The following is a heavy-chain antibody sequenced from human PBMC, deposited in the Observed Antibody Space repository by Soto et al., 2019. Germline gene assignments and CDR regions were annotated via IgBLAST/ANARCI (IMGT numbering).Heavy chain of an antibody. CDR1: GYTFTSYY. CDR3: ARVKQLVRGYYYGMDL. Sequence: ASVKVSCKASGYTFTSYYMHWVRQAPGQGLEWMGIINPSGGSTSYAQKFQGRVTMTRDTSTSTVYMELSSLRSEDTAVYYCARVKQLVRGYYYGMDLWGQGTTVTVSS. V-gene: IGHV1-46*01. J-gene: IGHJ6*02. CDR2: INPSGGST. D-gene: IGHD6-6*01.